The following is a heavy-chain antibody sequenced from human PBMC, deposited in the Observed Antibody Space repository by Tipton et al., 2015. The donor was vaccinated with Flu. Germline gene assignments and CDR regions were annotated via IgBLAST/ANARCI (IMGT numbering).Heavy chain of an antibody. CDR2: THYSGRT. Sequence: TLFLTCTVAGGSISTFFWNWVRQSPGKGLQWIGYTHYSGRTVYNPSLKSRVTLSLDMSKNRLSLNLTSLTAADTAVYFCVRHPSGGATGTNVFDSWGQGILVTVSS. D-gene: IGHD1-7*01. CDR3: VRHPSGGATGTNVFDS. J-gene: IGHJ4*02. CDR1: GGSISTFF. V-gene: IGHV4-59*08.